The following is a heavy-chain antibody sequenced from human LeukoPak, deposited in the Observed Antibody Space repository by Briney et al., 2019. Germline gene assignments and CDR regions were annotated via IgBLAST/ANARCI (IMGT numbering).Heavy chain of an antibody. J-gene: IGHJ3*01. CDR1: GFNFRHAA. D-gene: IGHD3-16*02. CDR2: ISFSGDNA. Sequence: GGSLRLSCAVSGFNFRHAAMTCVRQVPGKALEWVGLISFSGDNAYYADSVKGRFTISRDNSNDSLSLHMNSLRVEDTAMYYCVKDIELSAWGLGTMVTVSS. CDR3: VKDIELSA. V-gene: IGHV3-23*01.